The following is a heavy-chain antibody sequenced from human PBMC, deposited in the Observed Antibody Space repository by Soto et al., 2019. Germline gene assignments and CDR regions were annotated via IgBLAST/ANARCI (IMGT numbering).Heavy chain of an antibody. Sequence: GGSLRLSCAASGFTFSSYAMSWVRQAPGKGLEWVSAISGSGFKKYYADSVKGRFTISRDNSKSTVYLELNNLSAEDTAVYHCAKNQGVELVPLATVDWFDPWGQGSVVTVSS. J-gene: IGHJ5*02. V-gene: IGHV3-23*01. CDR1: GFTFSSYA. CDR3: AKNQGVELVPLATVDWFDP. D-gene: IGHD1-26*01. CDR2: ISGSGFKK.